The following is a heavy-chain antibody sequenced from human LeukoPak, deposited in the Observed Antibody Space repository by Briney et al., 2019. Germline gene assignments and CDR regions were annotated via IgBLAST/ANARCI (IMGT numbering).Heavy chain of an antibody. D-gene: IGHD1-26*01. J-gene: IGHJ4*02. CDR3: AREFFPVGATNGEFDY. CDR1: GYTFTSYD. Sequence: ASVKVSCKASGYTFTSYDINWVRQATGQGLEWMGWMNPNSGNTGYAQKFQGRVTMTRNTSISTAYMELSSLRSEDTAVYYCAREFFPVGATNGEFDYWGQGTLVTVSS. V-gene: IGHV1-8*01. CDR2: MNPNSGNT.